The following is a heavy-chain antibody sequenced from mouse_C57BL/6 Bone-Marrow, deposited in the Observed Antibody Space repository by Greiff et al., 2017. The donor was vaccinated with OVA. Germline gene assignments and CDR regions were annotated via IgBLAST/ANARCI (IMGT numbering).Heavy chain of an antibody. V-gene: IGHV1-22*01. J-gene: IGHJ2*01. CDR1: GYTFTDYN. Sequence: VQLQQSGPELVKPGASVKMSCKASGYTFTDYNMHWVKQSHGKSLEWIGYINPNNGGTSYNQKFKGKATLTVNTSSSTAYMELRSLTSEDSAVYYCARWDYYGSSYTFGYWGQGTTLTVSS. CDR2: INPNNGGT. CDR3: ARWDYYGSSYTFGY. D-gene: IGHD1-1*01.